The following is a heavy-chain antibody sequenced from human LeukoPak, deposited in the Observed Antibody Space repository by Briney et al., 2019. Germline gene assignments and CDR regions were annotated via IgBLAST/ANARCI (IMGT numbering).Heavy chain of an antibody. Sequence: QSGGSLRLSCTASGFTLSNFAMHWVRQSPDKGLQYVSAISTNGSRTFYADSVKGRFTISRDNSKNTLYLQMNSLRAEDTAVYYCARRAGAYSHPYDYWAREPWSPSPQ. CDR1: GFTLSNFA. D-gene: IGHD4/OR15-4a*01. V-gene: IGHV3-64*02. CDR2: ISTNGSRT. CDR3: ARRAGAYSHPYDY. J-gene: IGHJ4*02.